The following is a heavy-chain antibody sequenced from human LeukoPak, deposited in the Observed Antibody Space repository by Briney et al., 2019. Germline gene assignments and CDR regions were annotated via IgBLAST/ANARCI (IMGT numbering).Heavy chain of an antibody. CDR2: ISGSGGST. V-gene: IGHV3-23*01. D-gene: IGHD6-19*01. Sequence: GGSLRLSCAASGFTFSSYAMSWVRQAPGKGLEWVSAISGSGGSTYYAGSVKGRFTISRDNSKNTLYLQMNSLRAEDTAVYYCANLGAVAGQRYFDYWGQGTLVTVSS. CDR1: GFTFSSYA. CDR3: ANLGAVAGQRYFDY. J-gene: IGHJ4*02.